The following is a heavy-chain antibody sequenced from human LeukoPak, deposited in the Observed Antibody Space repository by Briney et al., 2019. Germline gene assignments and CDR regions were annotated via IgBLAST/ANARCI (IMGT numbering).Heavy chain of an antibody. CDR2: IRSKANSYAT. CDR3: AKDTSRYSSSCLDY. D-gene: IGHD6-13*01. Sequence: GGSLRLSCAASGFTFSDYYMSWIRQASGKGLEWVGRIRSKANSYATAYAASVKGRFTISRDDSKNTAYLQMNSLKTEDTAVYYCAKDTSRYSSSCLDYWGQGTLVTVSS. J-gene: IGHJ4*02. V-gene: IGHV3-73*01. CDR1: GFTFSDYY.